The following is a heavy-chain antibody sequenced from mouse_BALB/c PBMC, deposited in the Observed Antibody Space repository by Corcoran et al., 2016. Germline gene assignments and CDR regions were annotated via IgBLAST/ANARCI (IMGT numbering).Heavy chain of an antibody. D-gene: IGHD2-12*01. CDR1: GFNIKDTY. CDR3: ARRGDDGRFDY. CDR2: IDPANGNT. J-gene: IGHJ2*01. V-gene: IGHV14-3*02. Sequence: EVQLQQSGAELVKPGASVKLSCTASGFNIKDTYMHWVKQRPEQGLEWIGRIDPANGNTKYDPKFQGKATITADTSSNTAYLQLSILTSEDTAVYYCARRGDDGRFDYWGQGTTLTVSS.